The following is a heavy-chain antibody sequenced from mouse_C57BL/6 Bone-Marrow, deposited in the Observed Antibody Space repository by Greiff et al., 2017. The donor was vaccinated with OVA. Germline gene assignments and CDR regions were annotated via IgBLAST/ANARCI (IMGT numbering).Heavy chain of an antibody. V-gene: IGHV1-39*01. CDR2: INPNYGTT. Sequence: VHVKQSGPELVKPGASVKISCKASGYSFTDYNMNWVKQSNGKSLEWIGVINPNYGTTSYNQKFKGKATLTVDQSSSTAYMQLNSLTSEDSAVYYCARRGFYGSSHWYFDVWGTGTTVTVSS. CDR1: GYSFTDYN. J-gene: IGHJ1*03. CDR3: ARRGFYGSSHWYFDV. D-gene: IGHD1-1*01.